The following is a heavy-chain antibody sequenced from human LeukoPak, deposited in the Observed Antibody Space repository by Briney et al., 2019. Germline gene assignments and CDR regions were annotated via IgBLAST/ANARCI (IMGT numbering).Heavy chain of an antibody. CDR1: GFTFSTYN. V-gene: IGHV3-21*01. CDR3: ARYTGTTGTTYYYYGVVV. D-gene: IGHD1-1*01. J-gene: IGHJ6*02. Sequence: GGSLSLSCAASGFTFSTYNMNWVRQAPGKGMVWVSSTSSSTNYIYYAASVKGRFTISRDNAKKSLYLQMNSLRAEDTAVYYCARYTGTTGTTYYYYGVVVWGQGTTVTVSS. CDR2: TSSSTNYI.